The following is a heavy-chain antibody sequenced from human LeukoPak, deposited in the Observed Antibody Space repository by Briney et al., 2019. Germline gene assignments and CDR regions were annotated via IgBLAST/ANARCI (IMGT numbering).Heavy chain of an antibody. CDR1: GFTFSSYS. V-gene: IGHV3-72*01. Sequence: PGGSLRLSCAASGFTFSSYSMDWVRQAPGKGLEWVGRSRNRANSYTTDYAASVEGRFTISRDDSTNSLYLQMNSLKTEDTAVYYCARDAIRGYWGQGTLVTVSS. J-gene: IGHJ4*02. D-gene: IGHD3-9*01. CDR2: SRNRANSYTT. CDR3: ARDAIRGY.